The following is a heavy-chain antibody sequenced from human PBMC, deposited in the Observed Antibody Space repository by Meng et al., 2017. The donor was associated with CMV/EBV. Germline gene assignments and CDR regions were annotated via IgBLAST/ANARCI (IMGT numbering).Heavy chain of an antibody. CDR1: GDPSRTYA. D-gene: IGHD7-27*01. J-gene: IGHJ4*02. V-gene: IGHV1-69*01. CDR3: TRGANWGSPFDH. Sequence: SCQSSGDPSRTYALNWVRQAPGQGLEWMGGIIPFFHTTYYAQKFQDRVIFTSDEDTKTVYMELRSLRSEDTAVYFCTRGANWGSPFDHWGQGALVTVSS. CDR2: IIPFFHTT.